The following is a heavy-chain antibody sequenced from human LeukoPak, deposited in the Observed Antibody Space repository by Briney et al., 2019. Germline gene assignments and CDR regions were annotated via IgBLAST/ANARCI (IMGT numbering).Heavy chain of an antibody. D-gene: IGHD3-16*02. CDR3: ASGWGPVYYDYVWGSYRDKFDY. J-gene: IGHJ4*02. CDR1: GFTFRSYA. V-gene: IGHV3-21*01. CDR2: ISSSSSYI. Sequence: GESLRLSCTASGFTFRSYAMNWVRQAPGKGLEWVSSISSSSSYIYYADSVKGRFTISRDNAKNSLYLQMNSLRAEDTAVYYCASGWGPVYYDYVWGSYRDKFDYWGQGTLVTVSS.